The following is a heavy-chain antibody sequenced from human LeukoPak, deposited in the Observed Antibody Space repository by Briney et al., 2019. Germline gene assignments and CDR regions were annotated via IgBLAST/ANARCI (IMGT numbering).Heavy chain of an antibody. CDR1: GFTFSTNA. J-gene: IGHJ4*02. D-gene: IGHD6-13*01. V-gene: IGHV3-23*01. Sequence: GGSLRLSCGASGFTFSTNAMSWVRQAPGKGLEWVSGISDGGGRTFYAESVKGRFTASRDNSKNTLYLRMNSLRAEDTAIYYCTKNQILDDSGSWYAFWGQGTLVTVSS. CDR3: TKNQILDDSGSWYAF. CDR2: ISDGGGRT.